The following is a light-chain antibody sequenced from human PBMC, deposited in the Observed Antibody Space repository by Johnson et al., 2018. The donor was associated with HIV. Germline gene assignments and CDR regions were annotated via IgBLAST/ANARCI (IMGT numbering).Light chain of an antibody. J-gene: IGLJ1*01. CDR3: ATWDTGLSAGV. V-gene: IGLV1-51*02. Sequence: QSVLTQPPSVSAAPGQRVTISCSGNSSNIGNNYVSWYQQLPGTAPKLLIYENNKRPSRIPARFSGSKSVTSATLGITGLQTVDEADYYCATWDTGLSAGVVGTGTKVTFL. CDR1: SSNIGNNY. CDR2: ENN.